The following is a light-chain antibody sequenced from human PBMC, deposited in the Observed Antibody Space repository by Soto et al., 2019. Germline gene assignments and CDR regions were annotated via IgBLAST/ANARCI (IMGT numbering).Light chain of an antibody. J-gene: IGKJ1*01. CDR2: AAS. Sequence: AIRMTQSPSSISASTGDRVTITCRASQAIRSYLAWYQQKPGRAPNLLIYAASTLQSGVPSRFSGSGSGTEFTLTISCLQSEDFATYYCQQYYSDHPTFGQGTKVEI. CDR3: QQYYSDHPT. V-gene: IGKV1-8*01. CDR1: QAIRSY.